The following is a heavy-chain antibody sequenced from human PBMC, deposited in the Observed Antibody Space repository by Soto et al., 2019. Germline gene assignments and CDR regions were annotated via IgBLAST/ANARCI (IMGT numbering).Heavy chain of an antibody. J-gene: IGHJ6*02. CDR1: GYTFTSYA. CDR2: INAGNGNT. V-gene: IGHV1-3*01. CDR3: ARDLSGKNYYYYGMDV. Sequence: ASVKVSCKASGYTFTSYAMHWVRQAPGQRLEWMGWINAGNGNTKYSQKFQGRVTITRETSASTAYMELSSLRSEDTAVYYCARDLSGKNYYYYGMDVWGQGTTVTVSS. D-gene: IGHD1-20*01.